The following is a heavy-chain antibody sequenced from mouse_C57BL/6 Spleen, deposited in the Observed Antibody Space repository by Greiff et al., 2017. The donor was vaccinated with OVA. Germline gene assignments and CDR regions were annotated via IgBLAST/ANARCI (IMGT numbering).Heavy chain of an antibody. CDR1: GYTFTSYW. CDR2: ISPSDSET. CDR3: ARTDRTGYAMDY. Sequence: VQLQQPGAELVRPGSSVKLSCKASGYTFTSYWMDWVKQRPGPGLEWIGNISPSDSETNYNQKFKDKATLTVDKSSSTAYMQLSSLTSEDSAVYYGARTDRTGYAMDYWGQGTSVTVSS. J-gene: IGHJ4*01. V-gene: IGHV1-61*01.